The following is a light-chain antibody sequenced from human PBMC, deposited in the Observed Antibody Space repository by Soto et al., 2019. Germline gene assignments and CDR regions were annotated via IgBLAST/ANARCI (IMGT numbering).Light chain of an antibody. CDR3: QQYGSSPIT. Sequence: EIVLTQSPGTLSLSPGERATLSCRASQSLSSTYLAWYQQKPGQAPRLLIYGASSRATGIPDRFSGIGSGTDFTLTISRLEPEDFAVYYCQQYGSSPITFGQGTRLEIK. J-gene: IGKJ5*01. V-gene: IGKV3-20*01. CDR1: QSLSSTY. CDR2: GAS.